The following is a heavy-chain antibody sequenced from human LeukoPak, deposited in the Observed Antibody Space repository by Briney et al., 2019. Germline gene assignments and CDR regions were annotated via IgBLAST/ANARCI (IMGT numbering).Heavy chain of an antibody. CDR2: INHSGST. Sequence: PSETLSLTCAVYGGSFSGYYWSWIRQPPGKGLEWIGEINHSGSTNYNPSPKSRVTISVDTSKNQFSLKLSSVTAADTAVYYCAGGNPYTGIQLWSNTPFGNWFDPWGQGTLVTVSS. J-gene: IGHJ5*02. D-gene: IGHD5-18*01. CDR1: GGSFSGYY. CDR3: AGGNPYTGIQLWSNTPFGNWFDP. V-gene: IGHV4-34*01.